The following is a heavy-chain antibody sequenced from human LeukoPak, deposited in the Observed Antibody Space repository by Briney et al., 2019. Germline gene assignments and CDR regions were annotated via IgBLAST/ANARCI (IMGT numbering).Heavy chain of an antibody. D-gene: IGHD6-25*01. CDR2: INSGGSST. V-gene: IGHV3-74*01. CDR1: GFTFSSYW. CDR3: ARVGGTSDY. Sequence: GGSLRLSCAASGFTFSSYWMQWVRQAPGKGLVWVSRINSGGSSTSYADYGKGRFTISRDNAKNRLYLQINSLRAEDKAVYYCARVGGTSDYWGQGTMVSVSS. J-gene: IGHJ4*02.